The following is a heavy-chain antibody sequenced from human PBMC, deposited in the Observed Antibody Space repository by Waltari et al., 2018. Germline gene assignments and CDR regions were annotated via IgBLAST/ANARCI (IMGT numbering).Heavy chain of an antibody. J-gene: IGHJ5*02. CDR2: LSSGGGTI. Sequence: VQLVESGGGLVQPGGPLHLSCAASGFTFSNYNFNWVRQAPGKGLEWVSFLSSGGGTIFYPESVKGRFTISRDDAKSSLYLQMNSLRAEDTAVYYCVREGSGFDPWGQGTQVTVSS. CDR1: GFTFSNYN. V-gene: IGHV3-48*03. CDR3: VREGSGFDP. D-gene: IGHD1-26*01.